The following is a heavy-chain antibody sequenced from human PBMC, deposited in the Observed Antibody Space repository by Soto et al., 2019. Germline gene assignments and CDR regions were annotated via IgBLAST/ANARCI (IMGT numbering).Heavy chain of an antibody. V-gene: IGHV4-39*01. D-gene: IGHD3-10*01. CDR1: GGSISSSSYY. Sequence: SETLSLTCTVSGGSISSSSYYWGWIRQPPGKGLEWIGSIYYSGSTYYNPSLKSRVTISVDTSKNQFSLKLSSVTAADTAVHYCARVSIAARVYYGSGANYYFDYWGQGTLVTVSS. CDR3: ARVSIAARVYYGSGANYYFDY. J-gene: IGHJ4*02. CDR2: IYYSGST.